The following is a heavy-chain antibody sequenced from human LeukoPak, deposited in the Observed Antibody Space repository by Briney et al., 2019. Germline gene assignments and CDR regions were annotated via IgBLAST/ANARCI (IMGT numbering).Heavy chain of an antibody. J-gene: IGHJ5*02. D-gene: IGHD3-3*01. CDR2: INHSGST. CDR1: GGSFSGYY. Sequence: PSETLSLTCAVYGGSFSGYYWSWIRQPPGKGLEWIGEINHSGSTNYNPSLKSRVTISVDTSKNQFSLKLSSVTAADTAVYYCARHRKDLHYDFWSGSPNWFDPWGQGTLVTVSS. V-gene: IGHV4-34*01. CDR3: ARHRKDLHYDFWSGSPNWFDP.